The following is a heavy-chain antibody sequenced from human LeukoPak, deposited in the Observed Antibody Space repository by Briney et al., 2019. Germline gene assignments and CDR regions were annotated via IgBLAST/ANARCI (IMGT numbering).Heavy chain of an antibody. Sequence: SETLSLTCTVSGGSISSYYWSWIRQPPGKGLEWIGEINHSGSTNYNPSLKSRVTISVDTSKNQFSLKLSSVTAADTAVYYCALTVVPAASPVGNWFDPWGQGTLVTVSS. CDR3: ALTVVPAASPVGNWFDP. V-gene: IGHV4-34*01. CDR1: GGSISSYY. CDR2: INHSGST. J-gene: IGHJ5*02. D-gene: IGHD2-2*01.